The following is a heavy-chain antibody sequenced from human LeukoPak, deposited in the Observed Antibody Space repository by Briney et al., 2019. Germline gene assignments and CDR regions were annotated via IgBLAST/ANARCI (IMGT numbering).Heavy chain of an antibody. D-gene: IGHD6-19*01. CDR2: TRNKANSYTT. CDR3: ARRGSGWSFFDY. J-gene: IGHJ4*02. Sequence: GGSLRLSCAASGFTFSDHYMDWVRQAPGKGLEWVGRTRNKANSYTTEYAASVQGRFTISRDNAKNSLYLQMNSLRAEDTAVYYCARRGSGWSFFDYWGQGTLVTVSS. V-gene: IGHV3-72*01. CDR1: GFTFSDHY.